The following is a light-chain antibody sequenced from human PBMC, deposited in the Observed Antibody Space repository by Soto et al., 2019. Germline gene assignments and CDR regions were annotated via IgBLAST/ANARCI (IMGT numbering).Light chain of an antibody. CDR1: QSLLHSNGNIS. Sequence: DIVLTQSPLSLPVTPGEPASISCRSSQSLLHSNGNISLDWYLQKPGQSPQLLIYLGSIRASGVPDRLSGSGSGTDFTLKITRVEAEDVGVYYCMQAVQAPRTFGLGTKVEIK. V-gene: IGKV2-28*01. CDR3: MQAVQAPRT. J-gene: IGKJ1*01. CDR2: LGS.